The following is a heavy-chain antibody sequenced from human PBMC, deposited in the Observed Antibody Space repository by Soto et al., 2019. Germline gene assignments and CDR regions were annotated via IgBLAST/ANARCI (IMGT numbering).Heavy chain of an antibody. J-gene: IGHJ5*02. CDR2: INTNTGNP. CDR1: GYTFTSYS. CDR3: ARGGYCSSTSCYPGGDWFDP. V-gene: IGHV7-4-1*01. Sequence: SLKVSCKGAGYTFTSYSMNWVRQAPGQGLEWMGWINTNTGNPTYAQGFTGRFVFSLDTSVSTAYLQICSLKAEDTAVYYCARGGYCSSTSCYPGGDWFDPWGQGTLVTVSS. D-gene: IGHD2-2*01.